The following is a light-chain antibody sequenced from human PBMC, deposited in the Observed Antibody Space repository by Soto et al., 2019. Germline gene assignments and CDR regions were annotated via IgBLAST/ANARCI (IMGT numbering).Light chain of an antibody. CDR1: SRDVGGYNY. V-gene: IGLV2-8*01. J-gene: IGLJ2*01. CDR3: SSYAGINTFVL. CDR2: EVS. Sequence: QSVLTQPPSASGSPGQSVTISCSGTSRDVGGYNYVSWYQQHPGKAPKLMIYEVSKRPSGVPDRFSGYKSGNTASLIVSGLQAEDEADYSCSSYAGINTFVLFGGGTKHPVL.